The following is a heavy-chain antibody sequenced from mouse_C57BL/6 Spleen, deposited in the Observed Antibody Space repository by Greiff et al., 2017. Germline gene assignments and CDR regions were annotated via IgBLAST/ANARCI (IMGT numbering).Heavy chain of an antibody. CDR3: AREEGLRDCARDY. CDR2: LDPSDSYT. J-gene: IGHJ4*01. D-gene: IGHD2-4*01. V-gene: IGHV1-69*01. Sequence: QVQLQQSGADLVLPGASVKLSCTASGYTFTSYWMHWVHQRPGQGLEWIGELDPSDSYTNYIQMFKGKFTLTVDKSSSTAYMQLSSLTSEDSAVYDCAREEGLRDCARDYWGQGTSVTVSS. CDR1: GYTFTSYW.